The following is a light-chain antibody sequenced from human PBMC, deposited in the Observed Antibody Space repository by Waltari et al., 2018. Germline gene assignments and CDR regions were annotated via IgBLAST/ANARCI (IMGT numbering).Light chain of an antibody. J-gene: IGLJ7*01. V-gene: IGLV2-11*01. CDR3: CSYAGSYTFV. Sequence: QSALTQPRSVSGSPGQSVTISCSGTSSDVGNYNFVSWYQQHPGNAPKLLIYDVVKRPSGGPDRFSGSKSGNTASLTISGLQTEDEADYGCCSYAGSYTFVFGGGTQLTVL. CDR2: DVV. CDR1: SSDVGNYNF.